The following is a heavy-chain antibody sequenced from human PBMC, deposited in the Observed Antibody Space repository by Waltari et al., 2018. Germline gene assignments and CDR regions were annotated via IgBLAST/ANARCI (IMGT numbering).Heavy chain of an antibody. V-gene: IGHV1-2*02. CDR1: GYIFTGYY. CDR3: ARCLAGLRFLQWLHFDS. D-gene: IGHD3-3*01. J-gene: IGHJ4*02. CDR2: INPNSGGT. Sequence: QVQLVQSGAEVKKPGASVKVSCKASGYIFTGYYMHWVRQAPGQGLEWMGWINPNSGGTNYAQRFQGRVTMTRDTSISTAYMELSSLRSDDTAVYYCARCLAGLRFLQWLHFDSWGQGTLVTVSS.